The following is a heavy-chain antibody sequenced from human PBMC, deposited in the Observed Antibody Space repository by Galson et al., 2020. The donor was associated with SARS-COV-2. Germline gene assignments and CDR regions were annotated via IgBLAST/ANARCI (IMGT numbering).Heavy chain of an antibody. Sequence: SETLSLTCTVSGGSISSYYWSWIRQPPGKGLEWIGYIYYSGSTHYNPSLKSRVTISVDTSKNQFSLKLSSVTAADTAVDYCAGGVADPAFDIWGQGTMVTVSS. CDR3: AGGVADPAFDI. V-gene: IGHV4-59*01. J-gene: IGHJ3*02. CDR2: IYYSGST. D-gene: IGHD2-15*01. CDR1: GGSISSYY.